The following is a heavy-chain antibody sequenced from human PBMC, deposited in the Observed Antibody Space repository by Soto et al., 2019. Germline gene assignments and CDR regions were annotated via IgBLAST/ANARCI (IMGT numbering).Heavy chain of an antibody. CDR3: AKDRGSGWYENWFDP. V-gene: IGHV3-23*01. CDR2: ISGGGGST. CDR1: GFNFSSYA. J-gene: IGHJ5*02. Sequence: EVQLLESGGGLVQPGGYLRLSCAASGFNFSSYAMNWVRQAPGKGLEWVSGISGGGGSTHYADSVKGRFTISRDNSQNTLYLQMNSLRVEDTAVYYCAKDRGSGWYENWFDPWGQGTLVTVSS. D-gene: IGHD6-19*01.